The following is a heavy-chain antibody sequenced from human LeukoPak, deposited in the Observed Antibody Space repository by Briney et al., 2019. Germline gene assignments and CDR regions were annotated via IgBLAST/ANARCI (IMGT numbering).Heavy chain of an antibody. CDR2: IKQDGSDK. CDR3: AGDYGDLFDY. CDR1: GFTFSTYW. D-gene: IGHD4-17*01. V-gene: IGHV3-7*01. J-gene: IGHJ4*02. Sequence: GGSLRLSCAASGFTFSTYWMTWVRQAPGKGLEWVANIKQDGSDKYYVDSVKGRFTISRDNAKNSLYLQMNSLRAEDTAVYYCAGDYGDLFDYWGQGTLVTVSS.